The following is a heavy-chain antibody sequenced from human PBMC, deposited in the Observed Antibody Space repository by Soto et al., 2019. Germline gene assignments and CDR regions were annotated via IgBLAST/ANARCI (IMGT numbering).Heavy chain of an antibody. CDR2: IYYTGST. Sequence: SETLSLTCNLSGGSISSGGSYWSWVRQHPGKGLEFIGYIYYTGSTKYNPSLKSRISISVDTSKNQFSLKLSSVTAADTAVYYCARGFYGSGSYFQAYYDLWGQGTLVTVSS. CDR1: GGSISSGGSY. J-gene: IGHJ5*02. D-gene: IGHD3-10*01. CDR3: ARGFYGSGSYFQAYYDL. V-gene: IGHV4-31*03.